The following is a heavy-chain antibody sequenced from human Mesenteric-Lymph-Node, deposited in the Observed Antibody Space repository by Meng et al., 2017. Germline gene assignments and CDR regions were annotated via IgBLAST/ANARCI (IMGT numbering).Heavy chain of an antibody. V-gene: IGHV3-11*04. Sequence: VRLVGAGGGLGKTGGSLRLSCAASGFTFSDYYMTWIRQPPGQGLEWIASISPTGGSLYYADSVKGRFSISRDNAKSSLSLQMNSLRVEDTAVYYCARDHGFLNWFDPWGQGTLVTVSS. J-gene: IGHJ5*02. CDR3: ARDHGFLNWFDP. CDR2: ISPTGGSL. CDR1: GFTFSDYY. D-gene: IGHD2/OR15-2a*01.